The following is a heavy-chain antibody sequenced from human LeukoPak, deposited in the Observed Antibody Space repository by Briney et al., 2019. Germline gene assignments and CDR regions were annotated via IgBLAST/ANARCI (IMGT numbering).Heavy chain of an antibody. V-gene: IGHV1-46*01. J-gene: IGHJ4*02. CDR3: AREGKAAGGAPYFDY. D-gene: IGHD6-13*01. CDR1: GYTFTNYY. CDR2: INPSGGST. Sequence: ASVKVSCKASGYTFTNYYMHWVRQAPGQGLEWMGVINPSGGSTHYAQKFQGRVTMTRDTSTRTVYMELSSLRSEDTAVYYCAREGKAAGGAPYFDYWGQGTLVTVSS.